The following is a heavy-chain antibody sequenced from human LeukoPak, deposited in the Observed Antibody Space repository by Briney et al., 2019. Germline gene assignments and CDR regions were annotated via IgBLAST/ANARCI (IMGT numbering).Heavy chain of an antibody. V-gene: IGHV6-1*01. CDR1: GESLSSNSAA. J-gene: IGHJ4*02. CDR2: TYYRSKWYN. Sequence: SQTLSLTCAISGESLSSNSAAWNWLRQSPSRRLEWLGRTYYRSKWYNDYAVSVKSRITINPDTSKNQFSLQLNSVTPEDTAVYYCAREVGPLGYFDYWGQGTPVTVSS. CDR3: AREVGPLGYFDY.